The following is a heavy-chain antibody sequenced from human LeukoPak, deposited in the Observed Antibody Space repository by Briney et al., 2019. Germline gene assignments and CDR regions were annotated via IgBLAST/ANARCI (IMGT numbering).Heavy chain of an antibody. Sequence: GASVKVSCKASGGTFSSYAISWVRQAPGQGLEWMGGIIPIFGTANYAQKFQGRVTITADESTSTAYMELSSLRSEDTAVYYCARSPSTVAGHYGMDVWGQGTTVTVSS. CDR1: GGTFSSYA. V-gene: IGHV1-69*13. CDR3: ARSPSTVAGHYGMDV. D-gene: IGHD6-19*01. CDR2: IIPIFGTA. J-gene: IGHJ6*02.